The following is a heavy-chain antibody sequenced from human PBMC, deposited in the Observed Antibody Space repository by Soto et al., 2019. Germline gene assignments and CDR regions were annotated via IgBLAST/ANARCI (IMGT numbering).Heavy chain of an antibody. CDR3: VRDLDGSGAYYTDF. Sequence: AAVTVSCKASGYTFPNYGITWVRQAPGQGLEWMGWLSAYQPNIKYAKKFQGRVTLTTDTSTSTAYMERRSLRSDDTAIYYCVRDLDGSGAYYTDFWGQGTRVTVSS. CDR2: LSAYQPNI. V-gene: IGHV1-18*01. CDR1: GYTFPNYG. J-gene: IGHJ4*02. D-gene: IGHD3-10*01.